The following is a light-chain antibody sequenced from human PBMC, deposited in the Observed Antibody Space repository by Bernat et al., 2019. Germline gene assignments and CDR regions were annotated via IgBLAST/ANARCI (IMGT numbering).Light chain of an antibody. CDR3: QQRSIWPPIT. Sequence: EVVLTQSPATLSLSPGERATLSCRASQSVDSYLAWYQQKPGQAPRLLIYDASNRATGIPARFSGSGSGTDFTLTISSLEPEDVAVYYCQQRSIWPPITFGQGTRLDIK. V-gene: IGKV3-11*01. CDR1: QSVDSY. J-gene: IGKJ5*01. CDR2: DAS.